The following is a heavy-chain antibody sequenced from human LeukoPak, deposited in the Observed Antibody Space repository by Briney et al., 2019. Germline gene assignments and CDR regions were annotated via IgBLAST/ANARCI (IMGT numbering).Heavy chain of an antibody. V-gene: IGHV4-4*07. CDR1: GGSISSYY. D-gene: IGHD3-22*01. Sequence: PSETLSLTCTCSGGSISSYYWSWIRQPAGKGLEWIGRIYTSGRTNSNPSLKSRVTMSVDTSKNQFSLKLSSVTAADKAVYYCARGDYTYYYDSSGYYLDYWGQGTLVTVSS. CDR3: ARGDYTYYYDSSGYYLDY. J-gene: IGHJ4*02. CDR2: IYTSGRT.